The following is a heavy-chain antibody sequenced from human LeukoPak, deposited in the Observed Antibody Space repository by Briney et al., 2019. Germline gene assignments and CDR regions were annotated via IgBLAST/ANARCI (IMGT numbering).Heavy chain of an antibody. J-gene: IGHJ2*01. CDR2: IYYTGIT. CDR3: ARDRENSNLGVWYFDL. D-gene: IGHD3-16*01. V-gene: IGHV4-59*01. CDR1: GGYISTYY. Sequence: SETLSLTCTVSGGYISTYYWSWIRQPPGKGLEWIGYIYYTGITYSNPSLKSRVSISVDTTKNQFSLNLTSVTAADTAVYYCARDRENSNLGVWYFDLWGRGSLVTVSS.